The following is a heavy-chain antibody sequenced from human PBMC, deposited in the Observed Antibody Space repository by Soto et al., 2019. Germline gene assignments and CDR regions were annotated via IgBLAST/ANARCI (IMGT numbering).Heavy chain of an antibody. D-gene: IGHD6-6*01. V-gene: IGHV3-74*01. CDR2: INSDGSST. Sequence: GGSLRLSCAASGFTFSSYWMHWVRQAPGKGLVWVSRINSDGSSTSYADSVKGRFTISRDNAKNTLYLQMNSLRAEDTAVYYYARDRAARRNYYYMDVWGKGTTVTVS. CDR3: ARDRAARRNYYYMDV. J-gene: IGHJ6*03. CDR1: GFTFSSYW.